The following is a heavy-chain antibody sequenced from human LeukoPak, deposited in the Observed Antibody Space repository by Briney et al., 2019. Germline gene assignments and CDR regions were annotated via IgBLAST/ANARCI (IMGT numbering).Heavy chain of an antibody. Sequence: PGGSLRLSCEASGFTFSGSAMHWVRQASGKGLEWVGRIRSTTDTAYAASVKGRFTISRDDSKNTAYLQMNSLKTEDTAVYYCTRLRRSNTDYYYYYGMDVWGQGTTVTVSS. CDR1: GFTFSGSA. CDR3: TRLRRSNTDYYYYYGMDV. V-gene: IGHV3-73*01. D-gene: IGHD2-2*01. J-gene: IGHJ6*02. CDR2: IRSTTDT.